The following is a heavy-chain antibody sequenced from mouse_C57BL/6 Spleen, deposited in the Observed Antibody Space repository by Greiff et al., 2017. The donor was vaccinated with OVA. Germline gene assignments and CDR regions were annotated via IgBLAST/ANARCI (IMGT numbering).Heavy chain of an antibody. D-gene: IGHD2-4*01. J-gene: IGHJ4*01. Sequence: QVQLQQSGAELVKPGASVKLSCKASGYTFTDYSINWVKQRPGQGLEWIGGFYPGSGSTNYNEKFKDKATLTADKSSSTAYMELSRLTSEDSAVYFCARGEADYDWSMDDWGKGTAVTVSS. V-gene: IGHV1-62-2*01. CDR1: GYTFTDYS. CDR3: ARGEADYDWSMDD. CDR2: FYPGSGST.